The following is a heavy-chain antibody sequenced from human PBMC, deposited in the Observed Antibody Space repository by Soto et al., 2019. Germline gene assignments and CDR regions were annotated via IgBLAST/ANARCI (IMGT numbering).Heavy chain of an antibody. J-gene: IGHJ4*02. CDR1: GFSLSNARMG. V-gene: IGHV2-26*01. D-gene: IGHD2-15*01. CDR3: ARIRDEDCSGGSCYYYFDY. CDR2: LFSNDEK. Sequence: QVTLKESGPVLVKPTETLTLTCTVSGFSLSNARMGVSWIRQPPGKALEWLAHLFSNDEKSYSTSLKSRLTIPKDTSKSQLVLTMTNMDPVDTATYYCARIRDEDCSGGSCYYYFDYWGQGTLVTVSS.